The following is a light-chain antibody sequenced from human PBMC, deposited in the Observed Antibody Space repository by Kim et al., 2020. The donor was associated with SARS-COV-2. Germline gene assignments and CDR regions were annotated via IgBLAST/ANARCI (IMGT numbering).Light chain of an antibody. J-gene: IGLJ2*01. CDR1: KLGDKY. CDR3: QAWDSSNVV. V-gene: IGLV3-1*01. Sequence: SYELTQPPSVSVSPGQTASITCSGDKLGDKYACWYQQKPGQSPVLVIYQDSKRPSGIPERFSGSNSGNTATLTISWTQAMEEADYYCQAWDSSNVVFGGGTQLTVL. CDR2: QDS.